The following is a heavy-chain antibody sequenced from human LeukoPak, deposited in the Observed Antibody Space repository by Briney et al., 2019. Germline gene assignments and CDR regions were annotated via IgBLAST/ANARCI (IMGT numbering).Heavy chain of an antibody. Sequence: GGSLRLSCAASGFTFSSYGMSWFRQAPGKGLEWLSAISGSGGSTYYADSVQGRFTISRDNSKNTLCLQMSSLRAEDTAVYYCANSPKSDYWGQGTLVTVSS. J-gene: IGHJ4*02. CDR2: ISGSGGST. V-gene: IGHV3-23*01. CDR1: GFTFSSYG. CDR3: ANSPKSDY.